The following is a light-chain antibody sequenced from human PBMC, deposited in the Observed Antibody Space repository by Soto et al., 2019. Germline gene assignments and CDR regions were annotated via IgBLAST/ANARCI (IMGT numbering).Light chain of an antibody. CDR1: QDISKY. Sequence: DIPMTQSQSSLSASVGDSVTITCQASQDISKYLNWYQHKPGKAPKLLFYDTSNLKTGVPSRFSGSGAGTHFTFPSSSLQPEVTAIYYCQRYDNLPRNTFGQGTKLQIK. CDR3: QRYDNLPRNT. V-gene: IGKV1-33*01. CDR2: DTS. J-gene: IGKJ2*01.